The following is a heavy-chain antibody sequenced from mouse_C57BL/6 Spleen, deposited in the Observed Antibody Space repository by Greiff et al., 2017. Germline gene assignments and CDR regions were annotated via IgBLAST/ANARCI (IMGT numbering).Heavy chain of an antibody. V-gene: IGHV5-6*01. CDR1: GFTFSSYG. D-gene: IGHD4-1*01. CDR3: AELGRDYAMDY. J-gene: IGHJ4*01. CDR2: ISSGGSYT. Sequence: EVMLVESGGDLVKPGGSLKLSCAASGFTFSSYGMSWVRQTPDKRLEWVATISSGGSYTYYPDSVKGRFTISRDNAKNTLYLQMSSLKSEGTAMYYCAELGRDYAMDYWGQGTSVTVSS.